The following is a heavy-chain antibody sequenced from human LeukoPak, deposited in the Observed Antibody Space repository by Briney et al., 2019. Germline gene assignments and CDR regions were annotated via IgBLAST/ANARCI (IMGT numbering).Heavy chain of an antibody. J-gene: IGHJ6*03. D-gene: IGHD3-10*01. V-gene: IGHV3-11*01. CDR2: ISSSGSTI. CDR3: ARVFDSGSQAYFYYMVV. CDR1: GFTFSDYY. Sequence: PGGSLRLSCAASGFTFSDYYMSWIRQAPGKGLEWVSYISSSGSTIYYADSVKGRFTISRDNAKNSLYLQMNSLRAEDTAVYYCARVFDSGSQAYFYYMVVWGKGTTVTIFS.